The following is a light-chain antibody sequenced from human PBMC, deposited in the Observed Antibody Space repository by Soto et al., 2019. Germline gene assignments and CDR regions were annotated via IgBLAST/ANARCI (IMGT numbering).Light chain of an antibody. V-gene: IGKV3-15*01. CDR3: QQYNNGPPWT. J-gene: IGKJ1*01. CDR1: QSVGSN. CDR2: GAS. Sequence: EIVMPQSTAPLSVSPGERFTLSCMARQSVGSNLAWYQQIPGQAPRLLIYGASTRATGIPVRFSGSGSETEFTLTISSLQSEDFAIYYCQQYNNGPPWTFCQGTKVDIK.